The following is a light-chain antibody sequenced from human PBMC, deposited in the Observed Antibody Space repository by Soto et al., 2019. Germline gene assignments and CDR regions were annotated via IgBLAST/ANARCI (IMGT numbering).Light chain of an antibody. V-gene: IGLV2-8*01. CDR1: SSDVGGYNF. J-gene: IGLJ3*02. Sequence: QSVLTQPPSASGSPGQSVTISCTGTSSDVGGYNFVSWYQQHPGKAPKFMIYEVSKRPSGVPDRFSGSKSGNTASLIVSGLQAEDEADYYCSSYAGGIKWVFGGGTKVTVL. CDR2: EVS. CDR3: SSYAGGIKWV.